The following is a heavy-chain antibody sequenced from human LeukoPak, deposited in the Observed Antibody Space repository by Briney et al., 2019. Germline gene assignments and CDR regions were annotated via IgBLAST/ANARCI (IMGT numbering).Heavy chain of an antibody. CDR2: INWNGGST. D-gene: IGHD2-2*01. CDR3: ARPRGYCSSTSCYGDAFDI. Sequence: GGSLRLSCAASGFTFDDYGMSWVRQAPGKGLERVSGINWNGGSTGYADSVKGRFTISRVNAKNSLYLQMNSLRAEDTALYYCARPRGYCSSTSCYGDAFDIWGQGTMVTVSS. J-gene: IGHJ3*02. CDR1: GFTFDDYG. V-gene: IGHV3-20*04.